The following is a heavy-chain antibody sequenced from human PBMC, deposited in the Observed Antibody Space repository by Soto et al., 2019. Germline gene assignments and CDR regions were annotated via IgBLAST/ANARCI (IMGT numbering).Heavy chain of an antibody. V-gene: IGHV1-2*02. Sequence: ASVKGSCKASGYTFTNDYMHWVRQAPGQGLEWMGWMNPRSGGTKYSQSFHDRVTMTRDASISTAYMEVTSLRHGDTAVYFCARSDDIISYPLALGGPGTLVTVSS. J-gene: IGHJ4*02. CDR1: GYTFTNDY. CDR2: MNPRSGGT. D-gene: IGHD3-10*01. CDR3: ARSDDIISYPLAL.